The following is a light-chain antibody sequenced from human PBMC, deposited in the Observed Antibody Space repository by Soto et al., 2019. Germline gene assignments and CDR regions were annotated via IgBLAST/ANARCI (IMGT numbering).Light chain of an antibody. CDR2: DTS. Sequence: EVVMTQSPATLSVSPGEGVTLSCRANQGIGDTLAWYQHKPGQTPRLLIYDTSTRATGVPARFSGSGYETEFTLTISSLQSEDFAVYYCQQYNSWPLTFGGGTKVDIK. J-gene: IGKJ4*01. CDR3: QQYNSWPLT. V-gene: IGKV3-15*01. CDR1: QGIGDT.